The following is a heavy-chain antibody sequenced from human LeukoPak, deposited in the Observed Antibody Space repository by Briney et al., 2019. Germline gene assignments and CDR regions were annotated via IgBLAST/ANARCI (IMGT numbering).Heavy chain of an antibody. CDR2: INSDGSST. Sequence: GGSLRLSCAASGFTFSSYWMHWVRQAPGKGLGWVSRINSDGSSTSYADSVKGRFTISRDNAKNTLYLQMNSLRAEDTAVYYCARDRYYYDSSGYYYKTHDAFDIWGQGTMVTVSS. J-gene: IGHJ3*02. CDR3: ARDRYYYDSSGYYYKTHDAFDI. D-gene: IGHD3-22*01. CDR1: GFTFSSYW. V-gene: IGHV3-74*01.